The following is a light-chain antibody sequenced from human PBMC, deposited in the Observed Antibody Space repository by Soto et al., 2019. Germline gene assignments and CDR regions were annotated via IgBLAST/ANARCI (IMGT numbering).Light chain of an antibody. V-gene: IGKV3-20*01. CDR2: GAS. J-gene: IGKJ1*01. CDR1: QSVSSN. CDR3: HQYGSSSGT. Sequence: EIVMTQSPATLSVSPGERATPXXRASQSVSSNLAWYQQKPGQAPRVXIYGASSRATGIPDRFSGSGAGTDFTLTISRLEPEDFAVYYCHQYGSSSGTFGQGTKVDIK.